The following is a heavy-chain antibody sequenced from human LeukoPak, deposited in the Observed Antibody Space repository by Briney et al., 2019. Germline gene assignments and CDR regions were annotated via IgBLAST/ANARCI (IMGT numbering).Heavy chain of an antibody. D-gene: IGHD4-17*01. Sequence: GGSLRLSCTVSGFTFSNYAMTWVRQAPGKGLEWVSSIRGSDGGTHYAGSVKGRFTISRDNSKNTLFLQMNSLRGEDTAIYYCARDPNGDYIGAFDMGAQGQWSPSLQ. CDR1: GFTFSNYA. CDR3: ARDPNGDYIGAFDM. V-gene: IGHV3-23*01. J-gene: IGHJ3*02. CDR2: IRGSDGGT.